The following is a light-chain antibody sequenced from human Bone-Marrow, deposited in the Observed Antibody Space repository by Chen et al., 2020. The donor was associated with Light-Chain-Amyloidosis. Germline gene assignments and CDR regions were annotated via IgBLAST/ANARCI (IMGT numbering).Light chain of an antibody. CDR2: QDK. CDR3: QAWDNNSGV. V-gene: IGLV3-1*01. J-gene: IGLJ3*02. Sequence: SFELTQPPSVSVSPGQTVTITCSGDGLGDKYASWYQQRPGRSPVLVMVQDKKRPSGISERFSGSTSGNTATRTISGTQAVDEAAYYCQAWDNNSGVFGGGTKVTVL. CDR1: GLGDKY.